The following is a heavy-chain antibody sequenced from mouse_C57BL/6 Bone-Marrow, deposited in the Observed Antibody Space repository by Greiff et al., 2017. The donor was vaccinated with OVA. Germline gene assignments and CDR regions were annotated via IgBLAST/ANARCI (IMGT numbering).Heavy chain of an antibody. CDR1: GFTFSDYY. J-gene: IGHJ3*01. V-gene: IGHV5-12*01. D-gene: IGHD1-3*01. CDR2: ISNGSGST. CDR3: ASYNWFAY. Sequence: EVMLVESGGGLVQPGGSLKLSCAASGFTFSDYYMYWVRQTPEKRLEWVAYISNGSGSTYYPDTVKGRFTISRDNAKNTLYLQMSRLKSEDTAMYYCASYNWFAYWGQGTLVTVSA.